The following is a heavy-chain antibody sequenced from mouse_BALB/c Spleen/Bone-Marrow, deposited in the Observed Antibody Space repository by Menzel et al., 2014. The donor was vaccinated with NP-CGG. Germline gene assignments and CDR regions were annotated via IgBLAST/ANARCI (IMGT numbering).Heavy chain of an antibody. J-gene: IGHJ4*01. CDR1: GYTFTEYN. CDR3: ARKDYGYNYVMDY. V-gene: IGHV1-18*01. Sequence: EVQLQQSGPELVKPGASVKISCKTSGYTFTEYNMHWVKQSHGKSLEWIGGVNPNNGGTIYNQKFKGKATLTVDKSSSTAYMELRSLTSEDSAVYYCARKDYGYNYVMDYWGQGTSVTVSS. D-gene: IGHD1-2*01. CDR2: VNPNNGGT.